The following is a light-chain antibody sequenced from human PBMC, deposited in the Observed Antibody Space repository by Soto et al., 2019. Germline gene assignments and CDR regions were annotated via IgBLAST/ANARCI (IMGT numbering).Light chain of an antibody. CDR3: QQYHDWPQT. Sequence: EIVMTQSPATLSVSPGDRATLSCRASQSVSSHLAWYQQKPGQAPRLLMYEASTMDTGVPARLSGSGSGTEFTLTISSLQSEDLGVYYCQQYHDWPQTFGQGTKVEIK. J-gene: IGKJ1*01. CDR2: EAS. CDR1: QSVSSH. V-gene: IGKV3-15*01.